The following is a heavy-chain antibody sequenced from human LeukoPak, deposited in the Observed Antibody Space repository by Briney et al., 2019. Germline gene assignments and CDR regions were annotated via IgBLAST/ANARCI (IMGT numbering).Heavy chain of an antibody. CDR3: AKDTTPPKAGFDP. CDR1: GFTFSSYG. D-gene: IGHD1-14*01. V-gene: IGHV3-30*02. CDR2: IRYDGSNK. J-gene: IGHJ5*02. Sequence: GGSLRLSCAASGFTFSSYGMHWVRQAPGKGLERVAFIRYDGSNKYYADSVKGRFTISRDNSKNTLYLQMNSLRAEDTAVYYCAKDTTPPKAGFDPWGQGTLVSVSS.